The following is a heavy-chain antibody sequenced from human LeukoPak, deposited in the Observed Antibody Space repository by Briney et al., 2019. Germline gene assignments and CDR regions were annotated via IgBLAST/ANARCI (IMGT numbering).Heavy chain of an antibody. CDR1: GFSVSDNY. CDR3: ARGRDYYDSSGPSKGFDY. J-gene: IGHJ4*02. D-gene: IGHD3-22*01. CDR2: IYVGGRA. V-gene: IGHV3-53*01. Sequence: GGSLRLSCAVSGFSVSDNYMTWVRQAPGKGLEWVSVIYVGGRAYYADSVKGRFTISRDNAKNSLYLQMNSLRAEDTAVYYCARGRDYYDSSGPSKGFDYWGQGTLVTVSS.